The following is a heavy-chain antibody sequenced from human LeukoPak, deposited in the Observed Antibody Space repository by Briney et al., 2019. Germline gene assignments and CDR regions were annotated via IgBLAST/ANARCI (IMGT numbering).Heavy chain of an antibody. Sequence: GGSLRLSCAASGFTFNTYWMHWVRQAPGKGLLWVSLINTDGSRTTYADSVKGRFTISRDNARDTLYLEMNSLRAEDTAVYYCASQYYYDSSGYYNSNWFDPWGQGTLVTVSS. D-gene: IGHD3-22*01. CDR2: INTDGSRT. J-gene: IGHJ5*02. CDR1: GFTFNTYW. V-gene: IGHV3-74*01. CDR3: ASQYYYDSSGYYNSNWFDP.